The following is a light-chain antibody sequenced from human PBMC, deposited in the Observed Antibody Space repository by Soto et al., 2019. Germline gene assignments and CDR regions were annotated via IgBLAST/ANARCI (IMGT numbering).Light chain of an antibody. CDR2: EVS. V-gene: IGLV2-14*01. Sequence: QSVLTQPASVSGSPGQSITISCTGTSSDVGGYNYVSWYQQHPDTAPKLMIYEVSNRPSGVSNRFSGSKSGNTASLTISGLQAEDEADYYCSSFTSSSPLYVLFGGGTQLT. J-gene: IGLJ2*01. CDR3: SSFTSSSPLYVL. CDR1: SSDVGGYNY.